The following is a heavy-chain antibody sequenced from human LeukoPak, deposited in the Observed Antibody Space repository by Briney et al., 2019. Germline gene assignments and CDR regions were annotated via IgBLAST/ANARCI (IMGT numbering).Heavy chain of an antibody. CDR1: GFTFSSYS. V-gene: IGHV3-30*02. J-gene: IGHJ5*02. D-gene: IGHD3-10*01. CDR2: IRYDGSNK. Sequence: PGGSLRLSCAASGFTFSSYSMNWVRQAPGKGLEWVAFIRYDGSNKYYADSVKGRFTISRDNSKNTLYLQMNSLRAEDTAVYYCAKDYYGSGRPGRFDPWGQGTLVTVSS. CDR3: AKDYYGSGRPGRFDP.